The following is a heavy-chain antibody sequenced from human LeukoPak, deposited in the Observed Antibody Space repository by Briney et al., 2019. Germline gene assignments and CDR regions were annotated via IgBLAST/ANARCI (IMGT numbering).Heavy chain of an antibody. CDR1: GYTFTSYG. J-gene: IGHJ6*02. CDR2: ISAYNGNT. Sequence: ASVKVSFKASGYTFTSYGISWVRQAPGQGLAWMGWISAYNGNTNYAQKLQGRVTMTTDTSTSTAYMELRSLRSDDTAVYYCARDSPPYYSGMDVWGQGTTVTVSS. V-gene: IGHV1-18*01. CDR3: ARDSPPYYSGMDV.